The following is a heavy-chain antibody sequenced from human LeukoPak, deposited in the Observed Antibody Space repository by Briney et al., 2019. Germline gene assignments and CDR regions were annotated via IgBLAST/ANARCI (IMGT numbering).Heavy chain of an antibody. CDR3: ARGVYYGSGSPTVDY. CDR1: GCTFSSYW. CDR2: IKQNGSEK. V-gene: IGHV3-7*01. J-gene: IGHJ4*02. D-gene: IGHD3-10*01. Sequence: GGCLRLSCAASGCTFSSYWMSWVRQAPGKGLEWVANIKQNGSEKYYVDSVKGRFTISRDNDKNSLYLQMNSLRAEDTAVYYCARGVYYGSGSPTVDYWGQGTLVTVSS.